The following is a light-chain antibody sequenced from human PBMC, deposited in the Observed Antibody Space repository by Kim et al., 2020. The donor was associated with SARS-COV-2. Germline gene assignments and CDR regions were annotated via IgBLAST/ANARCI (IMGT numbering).Light chain of an antibody. CDR2: TNT. CDR1: SSNIGAGSD. J-gene: IGLJ2*01. CDR3: QSYDNTLGGHVV. Sequence: VTISCTGSSSNIGAGSDVHWYQLLPESAPKLLIYTNTKRPSWVPDRFSASKSDTSASLAISGLQAEDEAHYYCQSYDNTLGGHVVFGGGTQLTVL. V-gene: IGLV1-40*01.